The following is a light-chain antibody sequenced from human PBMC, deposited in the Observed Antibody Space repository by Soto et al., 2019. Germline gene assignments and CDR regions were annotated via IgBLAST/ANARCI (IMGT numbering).Light chain of an antibody. CDR1: QSISSW. Sequence: DIQMTQSPSTLSASVGDRVTITCRARQSISSWLAWYQQKPGKAPKLLIYKASSLESGVPSRFSGSGSGTEFTLTISSLQPDDFATYYCQQYNSYLWTFGQGTKVDIK. V-gene: IGKV1-5*03. CDR2: KAS. CDR3: QQYNSYLWT. J-gene: IGKJ1*01.